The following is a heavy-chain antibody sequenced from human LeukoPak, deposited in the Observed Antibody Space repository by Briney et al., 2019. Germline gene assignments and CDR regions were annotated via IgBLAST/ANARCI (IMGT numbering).Heavy chain of an antibody. D-gene: IGHD6-13*01. V-gene: IGHV4-39*07. J-gene: IGHJ5*02. Sequence: SETLSLTCTVSGGSISSSSYYWGWIRQPPGKGLEWIGSIYYSGSTNYNPSLKSRVTISVDTSKNQFSLKLSSVTAADTAVYYCARVGSSSWKGFDPWGQGTLVTVSS. CDR2: IYYSGST. CDR1: GGSISSSSYY. CDR3: ARVGSSSWKGFDP.